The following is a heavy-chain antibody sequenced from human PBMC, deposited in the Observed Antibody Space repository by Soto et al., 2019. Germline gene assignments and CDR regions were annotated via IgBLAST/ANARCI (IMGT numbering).Heavy chain of an antibody. CDR3: ARPYSSSWYFDY. D-gene: IGHD6-13*01. J-gene: IGHJ4*02. Sequence: GGSLRLSCAASGFTFGSYAMHWVRQAPGKGLEHVSAISSNGGSTYYANSVRGRFTISRDNSKNTLYLQMGSLRAEDMAVYYCARPYSSSWYFDYWGQGTLVTGSS. V-gene: IGHV3-64*01. CDR1: GFTFGSYA. CDR2: ISSNGGST.